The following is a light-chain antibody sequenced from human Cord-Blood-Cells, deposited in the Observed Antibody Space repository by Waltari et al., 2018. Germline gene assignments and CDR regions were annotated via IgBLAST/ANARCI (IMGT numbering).Light chain of an antibody. Sequence: DIKMTQSPSSLSASVGDRVTITCRASQSISSYLNWYQQKPGKAPKLLIYAASSLQSGVPSRFSGSGSGTDFNLTISSLQPEEFATYYCQQSYSTPTFGQGTKVEIK. V-gene: IGKV1-39*01. CDR1: QSISSY. J-gene: IGKJ1*01. CDR2: AAS. CDR3: QQSYSTPT.